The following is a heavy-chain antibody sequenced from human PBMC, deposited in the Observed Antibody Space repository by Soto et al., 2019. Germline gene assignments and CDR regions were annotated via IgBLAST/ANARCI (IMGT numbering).Heavy chain of an antibody. V-gene: IGHV4-4*02. CDR1: GGSISSSNW. D-gene: IGHD2-21*01. CDR3: ARGWAHSDHWFDP. J-gene: IGHJ5*02. Sequence: LETLSLTCAVSGGSISSSNWWSWVRQPPGKGLEWIGEIYHSGSTNYNPSLKSRVTISVDKSKNQFSLKLSSVTAADTAVYYCARGWAHSDHWFDPWGQGTLVTVSS. CDR2: IYHSGST.